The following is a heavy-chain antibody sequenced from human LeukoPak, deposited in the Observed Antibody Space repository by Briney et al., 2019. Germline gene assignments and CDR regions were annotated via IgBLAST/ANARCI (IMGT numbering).Heavy chain of an antibody. CDR1: GGSISSYY. J-gene: IGHJ4*02. CDR3: ARDRVRGNSNPFFDY. CDR2: VYYSGST. Sequence: SETLSLTCTVSGGSISSYYWSWIRQPPGKGLEWIGYVYYSGSTNYNPSLKSRVTISVDTSKNQFSLKLSSVTAADTAVYYCARDRVRGNSNPFFDYWGQGTLVTVSS. V-gene: IGHV4-59*01. D-gene: IGHD4-11*01.